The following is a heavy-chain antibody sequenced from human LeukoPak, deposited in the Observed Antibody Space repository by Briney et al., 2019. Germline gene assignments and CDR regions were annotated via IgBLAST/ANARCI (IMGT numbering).Heavy chain of an antibody. V-gene: IGHV3-21*01. Sequence: GGSLRLSCAASGFTFSSYSMNWVRQAPGKGLEWVSSISGSSTYIHYADSLKGRFTISRDNAKNSLYLQMNSLRADDTAVYYCAKDPWGGYSYWGQRIQVIVSS. CDR1: GFTFSSYS. D-gene: IGHD5-12*01. J-gene: IGHJ4*02. CDR3: AKDPWGGYSY. CDR2: ISGSSTYI.